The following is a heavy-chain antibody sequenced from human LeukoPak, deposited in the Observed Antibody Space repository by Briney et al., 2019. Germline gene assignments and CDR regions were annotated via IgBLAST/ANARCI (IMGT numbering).Heavy chain of an antibody. CDR3: ARASYSNYVRY. CDR1: GFTFSSYS. D-gene: IGHD4-11*01. J-gene: IGHJ4*02. CDR2: ISSSSYI. V-gene: IGHV3-21*01. Sequence: PGGSLRLSCAASGFTFSSYSMSWVRQAPGKGLEWVSSISSSSYIYYADSVKGRFTISRDNAKNSLYLQMNSLRAEDTAVYYCARASYSNYVRYWGQGTLVTVSS.